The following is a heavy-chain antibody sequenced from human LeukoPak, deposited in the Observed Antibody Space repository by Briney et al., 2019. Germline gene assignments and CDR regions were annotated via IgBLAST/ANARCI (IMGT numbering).Heavy chain of an antibody. CDR1: GFTFSSYW. D-gene: IGHD3-10*01. CDR3: ARDLRFINPSMIRGSKE. CDR2: IHSDGSST. Sequence: SGGSLRLSCAASGFTFSSYWMHWVRQAPGKGLVCVSRIHSDGSSTTYADSVKGRFTISRDNSKNTLYLQMNSLRPEDTAVYHCARDLRFINPSMIRGSKEWGQGTLVIVSS. V-gene: IGHV3-74*01. J-gene: IGHJ4*02.